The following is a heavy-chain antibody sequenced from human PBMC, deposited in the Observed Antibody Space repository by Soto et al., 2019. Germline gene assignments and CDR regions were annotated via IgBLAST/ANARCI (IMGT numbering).Heavy chain of an antibody. D-gene: IGHD4-17*01. CDR1: GGTFSSYA. V-gene: IGHV1-69*13. Sequence: GASVKVSCKASGGTFSSYAVSWVRQAPGQGLEWMGGIIPIFGTANYAQKFQGRVTITADESTSTAYMELSSLRPEDTAVYYCARGPTVTTFDYWGQGTLVTVSS. CDR3: ARGPTVTTFDY. CDR2: IIPIFGTA. J-gene: IGHJ4*02.